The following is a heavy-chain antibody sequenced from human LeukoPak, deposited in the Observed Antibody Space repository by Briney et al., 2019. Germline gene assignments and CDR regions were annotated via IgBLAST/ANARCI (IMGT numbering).Heavy chain of an antibody. J-gene: IGHJ6*03. CDR1: GFTFSSYS. CDR2: ISSSSSYI. V-gene: IGHV3-21*01. D-gene: IGHD2-2*01. Sequence: GGSLRLSCAASGFTFSSYSMNWVRQAPGKGLEWVSSISSSSSYIYYADSVKGRFTISRDNAKNSLYLQMNSLRAEDTAVYYCARGREPGRYCSSTSCYRDLGGLYYYYYYMDVWGKGTTVTVSS. CDR3: ARGREPGRYCSSTSCYRDLGGLYYYYYYMDV.